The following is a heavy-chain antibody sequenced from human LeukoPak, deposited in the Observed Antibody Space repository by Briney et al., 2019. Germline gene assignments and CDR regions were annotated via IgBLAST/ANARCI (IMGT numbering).Heavy chain of an antibody. CDR1: GFTFSSYA. V-gene: IGHV3-30*04. D-gene: IGHD3-3*01. J-gene: IGHJ4*02. Sequence: GRSLRLSCAASGFTFSSYAMHWVRQAPGKGLEWVAIISYDGTNKYYADSVKGRFTISRDNSKNTLYLQMNSLRAEDTAVYYCAGPIFGVVMNPFDYWGQGTLVTVSS. CDR3: AGPIFGVVMNPFDY. CDR2: ISYDGTNK.